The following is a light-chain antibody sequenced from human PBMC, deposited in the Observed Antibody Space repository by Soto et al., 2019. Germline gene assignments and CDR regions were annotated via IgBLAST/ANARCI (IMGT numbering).Light chain of an antibody. J-gene: IGKJ1*01. V-gene: IGKV3-11*01. CDR2: DAS. CDR1: QSVSSY. Sequence: IVLTHSPASLSFSPGEIATLSFRASQSVSSYLAWYQQKPCQAPRLLIYDASNRATGIPARFSGSGSGTYFTLNIRSLEHEDFAVYYCQQRGNWPPWTFGQGTKVDIK. CDR3: QQRGNWPPWT.